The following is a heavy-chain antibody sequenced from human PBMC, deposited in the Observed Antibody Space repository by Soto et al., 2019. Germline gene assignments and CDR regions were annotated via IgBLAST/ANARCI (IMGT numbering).Heavy chain of an antibody. CDR2: IKQDGSAK. Sequence: GGSLRLSCAASGFTFSSYWMTWVRQAPGKGLEWVASIKQDGSAKYYVDSVKGRFTVSRDNAKKSLYLQMDSLRAEDTAVFYCARRVVVAAADYYDYWGRGTLVTSPQ. V-gene: IGHV3-7*01. D-gene: IGHD2-15*01. CDR3: ARRVVVAAADYYDY. CDR1: GFTFSSYW. J-gene: IGHJ4*02.